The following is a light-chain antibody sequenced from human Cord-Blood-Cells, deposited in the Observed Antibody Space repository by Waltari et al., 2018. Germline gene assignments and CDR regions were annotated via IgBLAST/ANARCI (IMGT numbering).Light chain of an antibody. CDR1: SSAVGSYNL. CDR3: CSYAGSSTVV. V-gene: IGLV2-23*01. CDR2: GGS. Sequence: QYALNQPASVSGSPGQSITISCTGTSSAVGSYNLVHWYQQHPGKAPKRLIVGGSKRPEWFSTRFSGSKSGNTASLTISGLQAEDEADYYCCSYAGSSTVVFGGGTTLTVL. J-gene: IGLJ2*01.